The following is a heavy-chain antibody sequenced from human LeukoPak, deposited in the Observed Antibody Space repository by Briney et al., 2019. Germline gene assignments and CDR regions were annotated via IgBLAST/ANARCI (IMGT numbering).Heavy chain of an antibody. D-gene: IGHD1-26*01. CDR3: ASPASGSYPIDY. V-gene: IGHV4-39*01. J-gene: IGHJ4*02. CDR1: GGSISSSSYY. CDR2: FYYSGST. Sequence: SETLSLTCTVSGGSISSSSYYWGWIRQPPGKGLEWIGSFYYSGSTYYNPSLKSRVTISVDTSNNQFSLKLSSVTAADTAVYYCASPASGSYPIDYWGQGTLVTVSS.